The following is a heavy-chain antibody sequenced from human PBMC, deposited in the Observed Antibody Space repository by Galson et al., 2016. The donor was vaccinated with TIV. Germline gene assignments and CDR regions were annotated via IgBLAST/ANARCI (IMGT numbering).Heavy chain of an antibody. Sequence: LSLTCTVSGGSISSRGYYWSWIRQHPGKGLEWIGYIYYSGSTYYSPSLKSRLTISLDTSKNQFSLKLNSVTAADTAVYYWVRGLLDTSGYYPPPDAFDIWGQGTMVTVSS. CDR1: GGSISSRGYY. V-gene: IGHV4-31*03. D-gene: IGHD3-22*01. J-gene: IGHJ3*02. CDR3: VRGLLDTSGYYPPPDAFDI. CDR2: IYYSGST.